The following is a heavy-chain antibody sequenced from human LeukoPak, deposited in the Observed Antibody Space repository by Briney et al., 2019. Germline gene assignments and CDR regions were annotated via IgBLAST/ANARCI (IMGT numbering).Heavy chain of an antibody. Sequence: SETLSLTCAVYGGSFSGYYWSWIRQPPGKGLEWIGEINHSGSTNYDPSLKSRVTISVDTSKNQFSLKLSSVTAADTAVYYCARAPILEWLLYRRPGGNFDYWGQGTLVTVSS. V-gene: IGHV4-34*01. D-gene: IGHD3-3*01. J-gene: IGHJ4*02. CDR3: ARAPILEWLLYRRPGGNFDY. CDR2: INHSGST. CDR1: GGSFSGYY.